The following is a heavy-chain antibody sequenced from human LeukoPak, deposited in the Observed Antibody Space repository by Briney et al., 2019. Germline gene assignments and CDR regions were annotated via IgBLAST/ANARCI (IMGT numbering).Heavy chain of an antibody. V-gene: IGHV1-2*02. CDR1: VYTFTGYY. D-gene: IGHD4-17*01. Sequence: ASVKVSCKASVYTFTGYYMHWVRPAPGQGREWMGWINPNSGGTNYAQKFQGRVTMTRDTSISTAYMELSRLRSDDTAVYYCATEYGDYSDGMDVWGQGTTVTVSS. CDR3: ATEYGDYSDGMDV. J-gene: IGHJ6*02. CDR2: INPNSGGT.